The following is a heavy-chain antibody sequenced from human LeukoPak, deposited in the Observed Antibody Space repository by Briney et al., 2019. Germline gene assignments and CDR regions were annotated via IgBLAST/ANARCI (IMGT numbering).Heavy chain of an antibody. Sequence: GASVKVSCKASGYTFTSYAMNWVRQAPGQGLEWRGWINTNTGNPTYAQGFTGRFVFSLDSSVSTAYLQINNLMPEDTAKYFCAREILRFDFWGQGTTVTVSS. CDR2: INTNTGNP. V-gene: IGHV7-4-1*02. CDR3: AREILRFDF. J-gene: IGHJ3*01. CDR1: GYTFTSYA.